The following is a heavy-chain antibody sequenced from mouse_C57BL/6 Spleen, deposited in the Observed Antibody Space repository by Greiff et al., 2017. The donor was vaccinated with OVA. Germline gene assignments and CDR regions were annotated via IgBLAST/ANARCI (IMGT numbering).Heavy chain of an antibody. Sequence: VQLQESGAELVKPGASVKLSCKASGYTFTSYWMHWVKQRPGQGLEWIGRIHPSDSDTNYNQKFKGKATLTVDKSSSTAYMQLSSLTSEDSAVYYCAMEGYYSNYFYYAMGYWGQGTSVTVSS. CDR3: AMEGYYSNYFYYAMGY. CDR1: GYTFTSYW. J-gene: IGHJ4*01. D-gene: IGHD2-5*01. CDR2: IHPSDSDT. V-gene: IGHV1-74*01.